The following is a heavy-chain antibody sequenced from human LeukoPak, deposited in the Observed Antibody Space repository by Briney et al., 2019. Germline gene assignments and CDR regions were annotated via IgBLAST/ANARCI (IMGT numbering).Heavy chain of an antibody. J-gene: IGHJ4*02. CDR1: GFTFSSYA. CDR2: ISYDGSNK. CDR3: ARASSWTFDY. D-gene: IGHD6-13*01. Sequence: SGGSLRLSCAASGFTFSSYAMHWVRQAPGKGLEWVAVISYDGSNKYYADSVKGRFTISRDNSKNTLYLQMNSLRAEDTAVYYCARASSWTFDYWGQGTLVTASS. V-gene: IGHV3-30*04.